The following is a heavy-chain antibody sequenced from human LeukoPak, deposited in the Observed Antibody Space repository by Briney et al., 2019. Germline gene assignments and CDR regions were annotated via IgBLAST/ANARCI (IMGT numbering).Heavy chain of an antibody. J-gene: IGHJ6*03. CDR1: GGSISSYY. CDR3: ARVIAAAGTGWNYYYYMDV. Sequence: PSETLSLTCTVSGGSISSYYWSWIRQPAGKGLEWLGRIYTSGSTNYNPSLKSRVTISVDKSKNQFSLKLSSVTAADTAVYYCARVIAAAGTGWNYYYYMDVWGKGTTVTVSS. CDR2: IYTSGST. D-gene: IGHD6-13*01. V-gene: IGHV4-4*07.